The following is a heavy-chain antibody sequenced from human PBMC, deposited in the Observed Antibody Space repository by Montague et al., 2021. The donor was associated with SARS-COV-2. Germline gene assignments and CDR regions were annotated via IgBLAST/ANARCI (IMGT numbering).Heavy chain of an antibody. Sequence: SLRLSCAAFGFTFSSHPMHGVRQAPGKGLEWVAVISFDGSSKYYXDSXKGRLTISRDNSKNTLYLQMNSLRAEDTAVYYCARGRQWLLLGQADYWGQGTLVTVSS. CDR1: GFTFSSHP. J-gene: IGHJ4*02. D-gene: IGHD3-22*01. V-gene: IGHV3-30*04. CDR3: ARGRQWLLLGQADY. CDR2: ISFDGSSK.